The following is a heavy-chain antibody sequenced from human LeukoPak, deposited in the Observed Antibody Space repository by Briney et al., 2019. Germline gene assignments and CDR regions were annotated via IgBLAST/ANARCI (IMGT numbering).Heavy chain of an antibody. V-gene: IGHV1-2*02. CDR3: ARQHDYGDYYFDY. J-gene: IGHJ4*02. Sequence: ASVKVSCKASGYTFTGYYMHWVRQAPGQGLEWMGWINPNSGGTNYAQKFQGRVTMTRDTSIGTAYMELSRLRSDDTAVYYCARQHDYGDYYFDYWGQGTLVTVSS. D-gene: IGHD4-17*01. CDR2: INPNSGGT. CDR1: GYTFTGYY.